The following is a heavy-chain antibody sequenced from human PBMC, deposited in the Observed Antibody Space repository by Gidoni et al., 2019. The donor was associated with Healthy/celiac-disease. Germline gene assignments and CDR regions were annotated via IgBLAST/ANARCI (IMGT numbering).Heavy chain of an antibody. J-gene: IGHJ4*02. Sequence: QVQLVESGGGLVKPGGSLRLSCAASGFTFSDYYLSWIRQAPGKGLGWVSYISSSSSYTNYADSVKGRFTISRDNAKNSLYLQMNSLRAEDTAVYYCARVDKGGGVSNPWYYFDYWGQGTLVTVSS. V-gene: IGHV3-11*05. CDR3: ARVDKGGGVSNPWYYFDY. CDR1: GFTFSDYY. D-gene: IGHD3-16*01. CDR2: ISSSSSYT.